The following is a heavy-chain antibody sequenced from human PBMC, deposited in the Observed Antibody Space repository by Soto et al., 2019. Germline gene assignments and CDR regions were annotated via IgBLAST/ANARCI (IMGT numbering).Heavy chain of an antibody. V-gene: IGHV4-59*08. CDR3: ARPHYDILTGYPTGWFDP. J-gene: IGHJ5*02. CDR1: GGSISSYY. D-gene: IGHD3-9*01. CDR2: IYYSGST. Sequence: PSETLSLTCTVSGGSISSYYWSRIRQPPGKGLEWIGYIYYSGSTNYNPSLKSRVTISVDTSKNQFSLKLSSVTAADTAVYYCARPHYDILTGYPTGWFDPWGQGTLVTVSS.